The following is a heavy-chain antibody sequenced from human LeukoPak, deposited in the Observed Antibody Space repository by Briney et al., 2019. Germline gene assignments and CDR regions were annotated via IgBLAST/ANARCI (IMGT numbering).Heavy chain of an antibody. CDR2: MNGDGTTT. CDR1: GFTFSTYW. V-gene: IGHV3-74*01. J-gene: IGHJ4*02. CDR3: ARGNRGSYDY. D-gene: IGHD3-16*01. Sequence: GGSLKLSCAASGFTFSTYWMCWVRQAPGKGLVWVSLMNGDGTTTSYADSVKGRFTISRDNAKNTLYLEMNSLRAEDTAVYYCARGNRGSYDYWGQGTLVTVSS.